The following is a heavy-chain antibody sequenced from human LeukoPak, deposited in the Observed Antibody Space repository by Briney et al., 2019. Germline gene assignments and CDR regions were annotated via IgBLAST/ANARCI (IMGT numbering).Heavy chain of an antibody. V-gene: IGHV3-23*01. J-gene: IGHJ3*02. CDR2: ISGSGGST. CDR1: GFTFSSYA. CDR3: AKARSPDIVATARGAFDI. D-gene: IGHD5-12*01. Sequence: GGPLTLSCAASGFTFSSYAMSWVRQAPGKGLEWVSAISGSGGSTYYADSVKGRFTISRDNSKNTLYLQMNSLRAEDTAVYYCAKARSPDIVATARGAFDIWGQGTMVTVSS.